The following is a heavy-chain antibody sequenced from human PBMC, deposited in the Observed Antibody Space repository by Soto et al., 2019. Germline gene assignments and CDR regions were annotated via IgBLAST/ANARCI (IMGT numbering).Heavy chain of an antibody. J-gene: IGHJ5*02. D-gene: IGHD2-2*01. CDR1: GGSFSGYY. Sequence: QVQLQQWGAGLLKPSETLSLTCAVYGGSFSGYYWSWIRQPPGKGLEWIGEINHSGSTNYNPSLKSRVTISVDRSKNQFSLKLSSVTAAHTAVYYCTRSGIVVVPAANNWFDPWGQGTLVTVSS. CDR2: INHSGST. V-gene: IGHV4-34*01. CDR3: TRSGIVVVPAANNWFDP.